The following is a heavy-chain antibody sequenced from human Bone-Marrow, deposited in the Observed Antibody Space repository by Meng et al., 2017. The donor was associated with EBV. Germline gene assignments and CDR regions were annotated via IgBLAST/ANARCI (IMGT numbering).Heavy chain of an antibody. CDR3: ASPLGYCTGGVCHDAFDI. Sequence: VPLSQWLEGLFNLSEPLSPICVVYGWSFFGDYWSWIRQPPGMGLEWIGDINHSGSTNYTPSLKSRVTISVDTSKNQFSLKLTSVTAADTALYYCASPLGYCTGGVCHDAFDIWGQGTMVTVSS. CDR1: GWSFFGDY. J-gene: IGHJ3*02. D-gene: IGHD2-8*02. CDR2: INHSGST. V-gene: IGHV4-34*01.